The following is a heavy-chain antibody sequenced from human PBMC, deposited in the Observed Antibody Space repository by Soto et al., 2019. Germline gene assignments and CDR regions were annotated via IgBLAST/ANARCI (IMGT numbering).Heavy chain of an antibody. D-gene: IGHD4-17*01. CDR1: GFTFSDYY. Sequence: PGGSLRLSCAASGFTFSDYYIHWTRRAPGKGLEWISYISGNGEIIQYAASARGRFTISRDNAENSVYLEMDSLRAEDTALYYCARDVDADFRTDFDYWGRGTLVTVSS. CDR2: ISGNGEII. V-gene: IGHV3-11*01. CDR3: ARDVDADFRTDFDY. J-gene: IGHJ4*02.